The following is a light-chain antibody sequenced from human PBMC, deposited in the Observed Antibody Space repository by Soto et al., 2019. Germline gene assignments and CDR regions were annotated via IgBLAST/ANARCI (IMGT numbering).Light chain of an antibody. Sequence: DIHMTQSPSSLSASVGDRVTITCRASQRISTYVNWYQQKPGKAPKLLIYSASSLQNGVSSRFSGSGSGTDFTLTISGLQPEDFAVYYCQEYLQWPPGMFGQGTTVDMK. V-gene: IGKV1-39*02. J-gene: IGKJ1*01. CDR1: QRISTY. CDR3: QEYLQWPPGM. CDR2: SAS.